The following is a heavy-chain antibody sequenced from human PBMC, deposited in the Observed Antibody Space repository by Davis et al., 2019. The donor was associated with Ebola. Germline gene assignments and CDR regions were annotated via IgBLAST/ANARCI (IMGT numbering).Heavy chain of an antibody. CDR2: ISPYSGKM. J-gene: IGHJ4*02. V-gene: IGHV1-18*04. D-gene: IGHD6-6*01. Sequence: ASVKVSCKASGYAFTDYGVTWVRQAPGQGLEWMGWISPYSGKMDYAQNLQGRVTMTTDTSTSTAYMELRSLISDDTAVYYCARGRYPTSSLDYWGQGTLVTVSS. CDR1: GYAFTDYG. CDR3: ARGRYPTSSLDY.